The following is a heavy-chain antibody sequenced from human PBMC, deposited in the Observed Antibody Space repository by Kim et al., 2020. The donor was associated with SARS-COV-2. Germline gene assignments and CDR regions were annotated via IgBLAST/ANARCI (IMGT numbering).Heavy chain of an antibody. V-gene: IGHV1-24*01. J-gene: IGHJ5*02. Sequence: ASVKVSCKVSGYTLTELSMHWVRQAPGKGLEWMGGFDPEDGETIYAQKFQGRVTMTEDTSTDTAYMELSSLRSEDTAVYYCATGPPYCSGGSCYSRWFDPWGQGTLVTVSS. CDR2: FDPEDGET. D-gene: IGHD2-15*01. CDR3: ATGPPYCSGGSCYSRWFDP. CDR1: GYTLTELS.